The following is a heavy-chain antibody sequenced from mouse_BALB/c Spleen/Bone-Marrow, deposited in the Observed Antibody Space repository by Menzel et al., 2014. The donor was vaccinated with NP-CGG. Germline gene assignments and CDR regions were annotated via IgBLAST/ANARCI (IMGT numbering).Heavy chain of an antibody. J-gene: IGHJ3*01. CDR2: IWGDGNT. Sequence: VKLVESGPGLVASSQSLSITCTVSGFSLTSYGVSWVRQPPGKGLEWLGVIWGDGNTNYHSALISRLSISKDNSKSQVFLKLNRLQTDDTATYYCAIYYRSSWFAYWCQGTLVTVSA. D-gene: IGHD2-14*01. CDR1: GFSLTSYG. CDR3: AIYYRSSWFAY. V-gene: IGHV2-3*01.